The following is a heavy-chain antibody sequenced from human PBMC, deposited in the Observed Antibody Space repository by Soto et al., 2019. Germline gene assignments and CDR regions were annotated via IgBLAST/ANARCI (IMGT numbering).Heavy chain of an antibody. CDR1: GFTFSSYA. CDR2: ISGSGGST. D-gene: IGHD6-6*01. CDR3: AKDRTGMSIAAPYAFDI. V-gene: IGHV3-23*01. Sequence: EVQLLESGGGLVQPGGSLRLSCAASGFTFSSYAMSWVRQAPGKGLEWVSAISGSGGSTYYADSVKGRFTISRDNSKNTLYLQMNSLRAEDTAVYYCAKDRTGMSIAAPYAFDIWGQGTMVTVSS. J-gene: IGHJ3*02.